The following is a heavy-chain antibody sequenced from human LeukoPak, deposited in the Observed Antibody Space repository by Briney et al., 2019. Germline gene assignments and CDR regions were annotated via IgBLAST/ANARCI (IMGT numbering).Heavy chain of an antibody. CDR3: ATPRSSYYYYGMDV. Sequence: GGSLRLSCAASGFTFSSYAMSWVRQAPGKGLEWVSAISGGGDSTYYAASVKGRFTTTRDNSKNTLYLQMNSLRAEDTALYYCATPRSSYYYYGMDVWGQGTTVIVSS. CDR2: ISGGGDST. J-gene: IGHJ6*02. V-gene: IGHV3-23*01. CDR1: GFTFSSYA.